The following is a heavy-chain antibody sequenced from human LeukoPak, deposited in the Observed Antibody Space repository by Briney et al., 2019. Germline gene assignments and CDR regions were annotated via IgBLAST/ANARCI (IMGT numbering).Heavy chain of an antibody. J-gene: IGHJ6*02. CDR1: GFTVSSNY. CDR2: IYSGGST. Sequence: GGSLRLSCAASGFTVSSNYMSWVRQAPGKGLEWVSVIYSGGSTYYADSVKGRFTISRDNSKNTLYLQMNSLRAEDTAVYYCARRNYGYYYYGMDVWAQGTTVTVSS. V-gene: IGHV3-66*04. D-gene: IGHD1-7*01. CDR3: ARRNYGYYYYGMDV.